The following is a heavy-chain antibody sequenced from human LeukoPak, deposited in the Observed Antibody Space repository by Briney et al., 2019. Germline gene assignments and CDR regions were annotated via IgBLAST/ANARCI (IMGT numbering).Heavy chain of an antibody. CDR2: IYTCGST. J-gene: IGHJ6*03. CDR1: GGSISSYY. V-gene: IGHV4-4*07. Sequence: PSETLSLTCTVSGGSISSYYWSWIRQPAGEGLEWIGCIYTCGSTNYNPSLKSRVTMSVDTSKNQFSLTLSSVTAADTAVYYCARDGVGTVISLWDYYYYMDVWGKGTTVTVSS. CDR3: ARDGVGTVISLWDYYYYMDV. D-gene: IGHD3-3*01.